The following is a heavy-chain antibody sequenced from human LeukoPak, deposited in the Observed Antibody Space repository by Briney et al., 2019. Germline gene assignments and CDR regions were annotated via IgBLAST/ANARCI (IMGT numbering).Heavy chain of an antibody. CDR3: ARGWGYFDY. D-gene: IGHD3-16*01. V-gene: IGHV4-59*01. CDR2: ISYSGST. Sequence: TSETLSLTCTVSGGSISSYYWSWIRQPPGKGLEWIGYISYSGSTNYNPSLKSRVTISLDTSKNQFSLKLSSVTAADTAMYYCARGWGYFDYWGQGTLVTVSS. J-gene: IGHJ4*02. CDR1: GGSISSYY.